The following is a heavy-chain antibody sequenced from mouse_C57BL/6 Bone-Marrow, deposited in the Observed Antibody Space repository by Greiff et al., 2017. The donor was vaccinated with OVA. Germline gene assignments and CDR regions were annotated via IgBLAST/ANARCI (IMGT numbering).Heavy chain of an antibody. CDR1: GFTFSDYG. D-gene: IGHD1-1*01. V-gene: IGHV5-17*01. CDR3: AREITTLVATDWYFDV. Sequence: EVKLVESGGGLVKPGGSLKLSCAASGFTFSDYGMHWVRQAPEKGLEWVAYISSGSSTIYYADTVKGRFTISRDNAKNTLFLQMTSLRSEDTAMYYCAREITTLVATDWYFDVWGTGTTVTVSS. J-gene: IGHJ1*03. CDR2: ISSGSSTI.